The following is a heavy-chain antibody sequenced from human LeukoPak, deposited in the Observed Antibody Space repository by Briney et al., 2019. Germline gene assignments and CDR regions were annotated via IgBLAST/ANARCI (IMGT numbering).Heavy chain of an antibody. Sequence: ASVKVSCKASGYTFTDYYMHWVRQAPGQGLEWMGWINPNSGGTKYAQEFQGRVTLTRDTSISTAYMELRGLRSDDTAAYYCARDGALDFWGQGTLVTVSS. D-gene: IGHD3-16*01. J-gene: IGHJ4*02. CDR3: ARDGALDF. CDR1: GYTFTDYY. CDR2: INPNSGGT. V-gene: IGHV1-2*02.